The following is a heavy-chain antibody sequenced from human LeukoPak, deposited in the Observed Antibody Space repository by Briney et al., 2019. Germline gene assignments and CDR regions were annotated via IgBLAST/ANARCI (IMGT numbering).Heavy chain of an antibody. D-gene: IGHD2-2*01. Sequence: GASVKVSYKASGYTFTGYYMHWVRQAPGQGLEWMGRINPNSGGTNYAQKFQGRVTMTRDTSISTAYMELSRLRSDDTAVYYCARVRYCSSTSCYIDEYFQHWGQGTLVTVSS. CDR2: INPNSGGT. CDR3: ARVRYCSSTSCYIDEYFQH. J-gene: IGHJ1*01. CDR1: GYTFTGYY. V-gene: IGHV1-2*06.